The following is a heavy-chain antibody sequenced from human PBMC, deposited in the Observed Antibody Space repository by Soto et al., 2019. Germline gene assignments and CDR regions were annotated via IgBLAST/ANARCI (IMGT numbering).Heavy chain of an antibody. CDR3: AKLPRSGTAGNNWFDP. CDR2: ISGSGGST. J-gene: IGHJ5*02. D-gene: IGHD1-1*01. CDR1: GFTFSSYA. V-gene: IGHV3-23*01. Sequence: EVQLLESGGGLVQPGGSLRLSCAASGFTFSSYAMRWVRQAPGKGLEWVSAISGSGGSTYYADSVKGRFTISRDNSKNTLYLQMNSLRAEDTAVYYCAKLPRSGTAGNNWFDPWGQGTLVTVSS.